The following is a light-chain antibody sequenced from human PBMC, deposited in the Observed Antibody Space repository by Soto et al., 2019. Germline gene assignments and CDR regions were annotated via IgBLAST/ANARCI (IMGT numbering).Light chain of an antibody. CDR3: QSYDISLHNYV. CDR2: GDN. J-gene: IGLJ1*01. V-gene: IGLV1-40*01. CDR1: TSNIGAPYD. Sequence: QSVLTQPPSVSGAPGQRVSISCTGSTSNIGAPYDVHWCQHLPGTAPKLLIYGDNNRPSGDPDRFSGSKSGTSASLAITRLQAEHEADYYCQSYDISLHNYVFGTGTKVTVL.